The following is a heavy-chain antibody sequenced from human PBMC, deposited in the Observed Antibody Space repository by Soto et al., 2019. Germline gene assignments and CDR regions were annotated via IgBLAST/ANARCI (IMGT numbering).Heavy chain of an antibody. J-gene: IGHJ4*02. D-gene: IGHD2-2*01. CDR1: GFSLSTSGVG. V-gene: IGHV2-5*01. Sequence: ESGPTLVNPTQTLTLTCTFSGFSLSTSGVGVGWIRQPPGKALEWLALIYWNDDKRYSPSLKSRLTITKDTSKNQVVLTMTNMDPVDTATYYCAVGEQLLFFPLFFDYWGQGTLVTVSS. CDR2: IYWNDDK. CDR3: AVGEQLLFFPLFFDY.